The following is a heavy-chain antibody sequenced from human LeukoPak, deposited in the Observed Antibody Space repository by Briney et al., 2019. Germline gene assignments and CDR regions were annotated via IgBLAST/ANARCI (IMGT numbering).Heavy chain of an antibody. J-gene: IGHJ6*03. CDR2: IRYDGSNK. CDR1: GFTFSSYG. V-gene: IGHV3-30*02. CDR3: AKDIVVRAARRYYYYYMDV. D-gene: IGHD6-6*01. Sequence: GGSLRLSCAASGFTFSSYGMHWVRQAPGKGLEWVAFIRYDGSNKYYADSVKGRFTISRDNSKNTLYLQMNSLRAEDTAVYYCAKDIVVRAARRYYYYYMDVWGKGTTVTVSS.